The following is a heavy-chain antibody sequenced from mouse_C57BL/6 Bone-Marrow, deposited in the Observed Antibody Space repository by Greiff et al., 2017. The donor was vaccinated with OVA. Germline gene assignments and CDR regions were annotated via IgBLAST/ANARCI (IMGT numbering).Heavy chain of an antibody. CDR2: ISDGGSYT. Sequence: DVLLVASWGGLVKPGGSLKLSCAASGFTFSSYAMSWVRQTPEKRLEWVATISDGGSYTYYPDNVQGRFTISRENAKNNLYLQMSHLKSEDTAMYYCARDYYPGAMDYWGQGTSVTVSS. J-gene: IGHJ4*01. V-gene: IGHV5-4*01. D-gene: IGHD1-1*01. CDR1: GFTFSSYA. CDR3: ARDYYPGAMDY.